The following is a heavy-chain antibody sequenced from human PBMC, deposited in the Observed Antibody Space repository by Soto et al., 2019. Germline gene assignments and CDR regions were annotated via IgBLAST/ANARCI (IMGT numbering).Heavy chain of an antibody. J-gene: IGHJ4*02. V-gene: IGHV1-18*01. D-gene: IGHD1-26*01. CDR1: GYTFTRYG. CDR2: ISGYDGRT. CDR3: ARDDSGFSGSHYIDYFNY. Sequence: ASVKVSCKTSGYTFTRYGISWVRQAPGQGLEWMGWISGYDGRTNFAQKVQDRVTMTTDTSTSTVYMELRSLSSDDTAVYYCARDDSGFSGSHYIDYFNYWGQGALVTVSS.